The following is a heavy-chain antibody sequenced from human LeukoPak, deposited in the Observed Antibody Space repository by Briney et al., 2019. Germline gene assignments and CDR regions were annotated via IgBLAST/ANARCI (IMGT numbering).Heavy chain of an antibody. Sequence: PGGSLRLSCAASGFTFSSYAMSWVRQAPGKGLEWVSAISGSGGSTYYADSVRGRFTISRDNSKNTLYLQMNSLRAEDTAVYYCAKERNRGYCSSTSCLSIDYWGQGTLVTVSS. CDR3: AKERNRGYCSSTSCLSIDY. D-gene: IGHD2-2*01. CDR2: ISGSGGST. J-gene: IGHJ4*02. V-gene: IGHV3-23*01. CDR1: GFTFSSYA.